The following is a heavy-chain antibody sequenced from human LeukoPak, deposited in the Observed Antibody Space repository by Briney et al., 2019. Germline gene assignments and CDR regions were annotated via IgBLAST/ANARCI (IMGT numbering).Heavy chain of an antibody. J-gene: IGHJ3*01. CDR1: GFTFSSYA. CDR3: VKEIDGFDV. Sequence: GSLRLSCAASGFTFSSYAMSWVRQAPGKGLEWVSAISGSGGSTYYADSAKGRFTISRDNAKNTMFLQMNNLRAEDTAVYYCVKEIDGFDVWGQGTLVTVSS. CDR2: ISGSGGST. V-gene: IGHV3-23*01.